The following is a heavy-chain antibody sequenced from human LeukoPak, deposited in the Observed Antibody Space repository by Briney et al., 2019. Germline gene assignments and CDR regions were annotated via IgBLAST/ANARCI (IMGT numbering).Heavy chain of an antibody. D-gene: IGHD5/OR15-5a*01. Sequence: PGGSLRLSCAASGFTFNSYWMHWVRQAPGKGLVWVSRINTDGSSTRYADSVKGRFTISRDNAKNTLFLQMNSLRAEDTAVYFCARDLSSPDYWGQGTLVTVSS. CDR1: GFTFNSYW. CDR3: ARDLSSPDY. J-gene: IGHJ4*02. CDR2: INTDGSST. V-gene: IGHV3-74*01.